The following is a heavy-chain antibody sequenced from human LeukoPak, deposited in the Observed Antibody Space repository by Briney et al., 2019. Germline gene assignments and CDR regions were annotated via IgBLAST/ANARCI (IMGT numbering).Heavy chain of an antibody. V-gene: IGHV3-21*01. D-gene: IGHD1-26*01. J-gene: IGHJ6*03. CDR3: ARDPLGLKIPMDV. Sequence: PGGSLRLSCAASGFTFSSYSMNWVRQAPGKGLEWVSSIDGSSSYIYYADSVKGRFTISRDNAKNSLYLQMNSLRAEDTAVYYCARDPLGLKIPMDVWGKGTTVTVSS. CDR1: GFTFSSYS. CDR2: IDGSSSYI.